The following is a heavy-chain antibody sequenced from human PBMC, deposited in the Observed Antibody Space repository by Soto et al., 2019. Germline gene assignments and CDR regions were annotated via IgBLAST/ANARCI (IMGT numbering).Heavy chain of an antibody. V-gene: IGHV3-30-3*01. CDR2: ISYEGSNK. J-gene: IGHJ4*02. D-gene: IGHD5-12*01. CDR3: ARVLGGMAKVPFDY. Sequence: PGGSLRLSCAASGFTFSSYAMHWVRQAPGTGLEWVAVISYEGSNKYYADSVKGRFTISRDNSKNTLYLQMNSLRTEDTAVYYCARVLGGMAKVPFDYWGEGALFTVSS. CDR1: GFTFSSYA.